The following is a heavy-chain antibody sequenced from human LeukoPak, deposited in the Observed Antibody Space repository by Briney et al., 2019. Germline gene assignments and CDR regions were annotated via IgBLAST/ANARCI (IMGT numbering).Heavy chain of an antibody. Sequence: SETLSLTCTVSGGSITTYYWSWIRQSPGKGLEWIGYIYYTGSTNYNPSLHSRVTISVDTSRNQFSLKLSSVTAADTAVYYCARGMTPFYYYGMDVWGQGTTVTVSS. CDR3: ARGMTPFYYYGMDV. D-gene: IGHD2-8*01. V-gene: IGHV4-59*01. CDR1: GGSITTYY. CDR2: IYYTGST. J-gene: IGHJ6*02.